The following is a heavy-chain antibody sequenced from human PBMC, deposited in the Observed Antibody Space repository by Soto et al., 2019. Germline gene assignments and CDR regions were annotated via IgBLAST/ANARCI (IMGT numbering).Heavy chain of an antibody. Sequence: GGSLRLSCAASGFSFSTYTMSWVRRAPGKGLEWVSAISGSGGSPSYADSVQGRFTISRDNPKKTLYLQMNSLRAEDTAVYYCAKVRCTTSNCYVPDYWGQGTLVTVSS. D-gene: IGHD2-8*01. CDR1: GFSFSTYT. V-gene: IGHV3-23*01. CDR3: AKVRCTTSNCYVPDY. CDR2: ISGSGGSP. J-gene: IGHJ4*02.